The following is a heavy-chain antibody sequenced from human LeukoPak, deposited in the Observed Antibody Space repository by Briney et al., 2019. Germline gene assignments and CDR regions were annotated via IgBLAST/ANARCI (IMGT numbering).Heavy chain of an antibody. CDR2: IYHSGST. CDR3: ARYGSGSYVDY. V-gene: IGHV4-30-2*01. D-gene: IGHD3-10*01. CDR1: GGSLSSGGYS. Sequence: SETLSLTCSVSGGSLSSGGYSWSWIRQPPGKGLEWIGYIYHSGSTYYNPSLKSRVTISVDRSKNQFSLKLSSVTAADTAVYYCARYGSGSYVDYWGQGTLVTVSS. J-gene: IGHJ4*02.